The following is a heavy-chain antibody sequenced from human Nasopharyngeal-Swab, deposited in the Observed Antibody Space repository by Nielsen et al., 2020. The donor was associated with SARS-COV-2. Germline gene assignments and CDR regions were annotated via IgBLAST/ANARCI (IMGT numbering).Heavy chain of an antibody. CDR2: ISGGDVST. Sequence: ESLKISCAASGFTFSTYAMTWVRQAPGKGLEWVATISGGDVSTYYADSVTGRFTISKDNSENILYLQMNSLRAEDTALYYCVKDGYCTNGVCGFDAFDIWGRGTMVTVPS. V-gene: IGHV3-23*01. CDR1: GFTFSTYA. D-gene: IGHD2-8*01. CDR3: VKDGYCTNGVCGFDAFDI. J-gene: IGHJ3*02.